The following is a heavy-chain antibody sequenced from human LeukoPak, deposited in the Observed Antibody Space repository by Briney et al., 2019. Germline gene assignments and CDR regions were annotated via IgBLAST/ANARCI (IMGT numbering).Heavy chain of an antibody. CDR2: MNPNSGNT. V-gene: IGHV1-8*01. CDR1: GYTFTSYD. CDR3: ARALEHCGGDCYRFDY. J-gene: IGHJ4*02. D-gene: IGHD2-21*02. Sequence: ASVTVSCTASGYTFTSYDINWVRQATGQGLEWMGWMNPNSGNTGYAQKFQGRVTMTRNTSISTAYMELSSLRSEDTAVYYCARALEHCGGDCYRFDYWGQGTLVTVSS.